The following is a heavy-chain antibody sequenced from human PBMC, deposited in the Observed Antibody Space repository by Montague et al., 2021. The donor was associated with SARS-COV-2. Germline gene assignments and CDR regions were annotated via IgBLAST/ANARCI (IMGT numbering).Heavy chain of an antibody. CDR2: VDPEDGKT. CDR3: ATSADWGSTGRFDF. CDR1: GYSLTELP. D-gene: IGHD7-27*01. Sequence: SVRVSCKVSGYSLTELPMHWVRQALGKGLEWMGGVDPEDGKTIYAQNFQGRLTIAEDTSADTAYMELSSLRSDDTAVYYCATSADWGSTGRFDFWGQGTLVTVSS. V-gene: IGHV1-24*01. J-gene: IGHJ4*02.